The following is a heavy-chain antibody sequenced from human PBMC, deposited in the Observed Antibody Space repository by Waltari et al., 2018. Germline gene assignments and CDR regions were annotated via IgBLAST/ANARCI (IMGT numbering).Heavy chain of an antibody. V-gene: IGHV4-38-2*01. CDR2: IYHSGST. CDR1: GYSISSGYY. D-gene: IGHD3-3*01. J-gene: IGHJ4*02. CDR3: ARLEVSPDGGLDY. Sequence: QVQLQDSGPGLVKPSETLSLTCAVSGYSISSGYYWGWIRQPPGKGLEWIGSIYHSGSTDYSPSLKSRVTISVDTSKNQFSLKLSSVTAADTAVYYCARLEVSPDGGLDYWGQGTLVTVSS.